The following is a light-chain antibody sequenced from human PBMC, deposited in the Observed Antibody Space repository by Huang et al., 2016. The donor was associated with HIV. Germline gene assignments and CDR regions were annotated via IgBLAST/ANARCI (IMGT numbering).Light chain of an antibody. V-gene: IGKV1-39*01. CDR1: QNIDTH. CDR3: QQSYSTLYT. CDR2: DAS. J-gene: IGKJ2*01. Sequence: DIQMTQSPSSLSASVGDRVTITCRAIQNIDTHLNWYQQKPGGAPKLLIYDASTLQNEVPSSFSGSGSGTDFALTINSLQPEDLAVYYCQQSYSTLYTFGQGTKLEI.